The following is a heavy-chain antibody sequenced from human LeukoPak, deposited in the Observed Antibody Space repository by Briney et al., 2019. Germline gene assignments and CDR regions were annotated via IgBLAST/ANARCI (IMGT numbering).Heavy chain of an antibody. Sequence: GGSLRLSCAASGFTFSSYAMSWVRQAPGKGPEWVSGISARDGSTWYGDSGKGRFTISRDNSKNTLYLQMNSLRAEDTAVYYCARASRHSSGWAYFQHWGQGTLVTVSS. D-gene: IGHD6-19*01. CDR3: ARASRHSSGWAYFQH. J-gene: IGHJ1*01. CDR2: ISARDGST. CDR1: GFTFSSYA. V-gene: IGHV3-23*01.